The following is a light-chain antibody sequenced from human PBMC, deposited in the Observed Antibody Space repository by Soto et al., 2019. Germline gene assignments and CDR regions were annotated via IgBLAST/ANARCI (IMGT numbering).Light chain of an antibody. CDR3: QQYNNWGT. V-gene: IGKV3-15*01. CDR2: GAS. J-gene: IGKJ1*01. CDR1: QSVSSN. Sequence: EIVLTQSPATLSVSPGERATLSCRASQSVSSNLAWYQHKPGQAPRLLIYGASTRATGIPARFSGSGSGTEFTLTLSSLQSEDFAVYYCQQYNNWGTFGQGTKVEIK.